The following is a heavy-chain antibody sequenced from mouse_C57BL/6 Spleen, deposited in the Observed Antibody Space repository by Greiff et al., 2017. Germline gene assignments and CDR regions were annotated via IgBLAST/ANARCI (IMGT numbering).Heavy chain of an antibody. CDR1: GYTFTSYW. Sequence: QVQLKQPGAELVKPGASVKLSCTASGYTFTSYWMHWVQQRPGQGLEWIGMIHHNSGSTNYNEKFKSKATLTVDKSSSTAYMQLSSLTSEDSAVYYCARGAYYSNYFYAMDYWGKGTSVTVSS. V-gene: IGHV1-64*01. CDR2: IHHNSGST. CDR3: ARGAYYSNYFYAMDY. J-gene: IGHJ4*01. D-gene: IGHD2-5*01.